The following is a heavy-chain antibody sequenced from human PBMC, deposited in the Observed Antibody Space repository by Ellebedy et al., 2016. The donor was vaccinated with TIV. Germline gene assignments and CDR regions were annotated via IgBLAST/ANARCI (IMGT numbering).Heavy chain of an antibody. D-gene: IGHD3-16*01. Sequence: GESLKISCTASGFSFRTYWMSWVRQAPGKGLEWVASLRHSDNAEYYLDSVRGRFTISRDDAKMSLYLQMNDLRADDTAFYYCARRGSYADYAVQVNTWFDPWGQGTLVIVSS. CDR1: GFSFRTYW. CDR3: ARRGSYADYAVQVNTWFDP. V-gene: IGHV3-7*01. J-gene: IGHJ5*02. CDR2: LRHSDNAE.